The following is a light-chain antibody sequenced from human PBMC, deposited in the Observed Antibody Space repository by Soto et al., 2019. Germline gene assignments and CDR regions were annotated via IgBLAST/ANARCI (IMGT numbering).Light chain of an antibody. Sequence: IQMAESQAFLSAYRXDRVPITSRASKGTINYLAXXQQXXGXAPQXXXSDXSTLHSGCPSRLSGSGSGTEFTLTISSLQPEDCLNYYCEQLKTDTRPFGGGTKVDI. CDR2: DXS. CDR1: KGTINY. J-gene: IGKJ4*01. CDR3: EQLKTDTRP. V-gene: IGKV1-9*01.